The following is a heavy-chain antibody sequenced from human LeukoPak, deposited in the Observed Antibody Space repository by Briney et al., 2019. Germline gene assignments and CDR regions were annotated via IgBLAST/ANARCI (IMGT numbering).Heavy chain of an antibody. Sequence: GGSLRLSCAASGFTSRSHAMSWVRQAPGKGLEWVSGLIEDGATTYYADSVKGRFTISRDNSKNTLFLHVNSLRAEDTAVYYCAKVRTYFYHGLDVWGQGTTVTVSS. CDR1: GFTSRSHA. CDR2: LIEDGATT. CDR3: AKVRTYFYHGLDV. V-gene: IGHV3-23*01. D-gene: IGHD1-14*01. J-gene: IGHJ6*02.